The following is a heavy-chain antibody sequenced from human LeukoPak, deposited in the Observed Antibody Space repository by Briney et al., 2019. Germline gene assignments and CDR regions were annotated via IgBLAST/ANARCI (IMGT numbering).Heavy chain of an antibody. D-gene: IGHD5-12*01. CDR2: IHNDGTMG. J-gene: IGHJ6*04. Sequence: GGSLRLSCATSGFTFSRLGMQWVRQALGKGLEWVAVIHNDGTMGQYADSVKGRFTISKDFSRNTLHLQMHSLRDGDTAVYYCAKEGDEFRGYLDVWGKGTTVTVSS. CDR1: GFTFSRLG. CDR3: AKEGDEFRGYLDV. V-gene: IGHV3-30*02.